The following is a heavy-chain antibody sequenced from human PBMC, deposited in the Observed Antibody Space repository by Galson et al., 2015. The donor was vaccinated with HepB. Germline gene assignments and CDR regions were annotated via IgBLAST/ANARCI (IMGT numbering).Heavy chain of an antibody. V-gene: IGHV3-30*18. J-gene: IGHJ4*02. Sequence: SLRLSCAASGFTFSSYGMHWVRQAPGKGLEWVAVISYDGSNKYYADSVKGRFTISRDNSKNTLYLQMNSLRAEGTAVYYCAKGQRSLFDYWGQGALVTVSS. CDR1: GFTFSSYG. CDR2: ISYDGSNK. CDR3: AKGQRSLFDY.